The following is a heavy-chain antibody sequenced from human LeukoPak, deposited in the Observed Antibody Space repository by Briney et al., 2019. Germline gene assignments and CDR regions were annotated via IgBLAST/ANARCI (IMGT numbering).Heavy chain of an antibody. CDR1: GFTFRSCE. Sequence: PGGSLRLSCAASGFTFRSCEMNWVREAPGKGLEWVSHISSSGSTIYYADSVKGRFTISRDNARNSLYLQMNSLRVEDTAVYYCVKYGDYRYYYGMDVWGQGTTVTVSS. J-gene: IGHJ6*02. CDR2: ISSSGSTI. V-gene: IGHV3-48*03. CDR3: VKYGDYRYYYGMDV. D-gene: IGHD4-17*01.